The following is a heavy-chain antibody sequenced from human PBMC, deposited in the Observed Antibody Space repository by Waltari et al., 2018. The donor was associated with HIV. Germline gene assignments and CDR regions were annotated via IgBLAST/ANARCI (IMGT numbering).Heavy chain of an antibody. CDR2: IKPFNGNT. V-gene: IGHV1-45*02. J-gene: IGHJ5*02. D-gene: IGHD2-21*02. Sequence: QMQLVQSGAEVKKTGSSVKVSCKASGYTFTYRSLTWVRQAPGQAPAWMGWIKPFNGNTNYAQNFQDRVTITRDRSMSTAYMELSSLRSEDTAMYYCATCGGDCPEGWFDPWGQGTLVTVSS. CDR3: ATCGGDCPEGWFDP. CDR1: GYTFTYRS.